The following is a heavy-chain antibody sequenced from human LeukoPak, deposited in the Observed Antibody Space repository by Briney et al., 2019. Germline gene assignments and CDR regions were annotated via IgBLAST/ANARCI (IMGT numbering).Heavy chain of an antibody. J-gene: IGHJ4*02. CDR2: ISGSGGST. Sequence: GGSLRLSCAASGFTFSNYAMSWVRQAPGKGLEGVSTISGSGGSTYYADSVKGRFTISRDNSKNTLYVQMNSLRAEDTAVYYCAKRIGSCNSISCLYFDHWGQGALVTVSS. V-gene: IGHV3-23*01. CDR1: GFTFSNYA. CDR3: AKRIGSCNSISCLYFDH. D-gene: IGHD2-2*01.